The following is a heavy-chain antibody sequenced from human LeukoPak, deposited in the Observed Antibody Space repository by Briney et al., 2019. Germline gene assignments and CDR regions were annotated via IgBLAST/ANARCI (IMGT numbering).Heavy chain of an antibody. CDR2: ISGSGGST. D-gene: IGHD6-19*01. J-gene: IGHJ4*02. V-gene: IGHV3-23*01. CDR3: AKGGPYSSGWPRFDY. CDR1: GFTFSSYA. Sequence: GGSLRLSCAASGFTFSSYAMSWVRQAPGKGLEWVSAISGSGGSTNYADSVKGRFTISRDNSKNTLYLQMNSLRAEDTAVYYCAKGGPYSSGWPRFDYWGQGTLVTVSS.